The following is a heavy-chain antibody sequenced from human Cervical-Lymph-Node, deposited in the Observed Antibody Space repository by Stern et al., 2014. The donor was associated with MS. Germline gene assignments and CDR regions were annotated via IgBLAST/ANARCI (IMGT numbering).Heavy chain of an antibody. V-gene: IGHV1-18*01. CDR3: AKLATYGDRDF. J-gene: IGHJ4*02. Sequence: QVQLVQSGGEVKKPGASVKVSCKASGYTFTNYGISWVRQAPGHGLEWMGWISTNNGNTNYAQKFQGRVTMTTDTSTNTAYLELGSLRSDDAAVYFCAKLATYGDRDFWGQGTLVCVSS. CDR1: GYTFTNYG. D-gene: IGHD5-24*01. CDR2: ISTNNGNT.